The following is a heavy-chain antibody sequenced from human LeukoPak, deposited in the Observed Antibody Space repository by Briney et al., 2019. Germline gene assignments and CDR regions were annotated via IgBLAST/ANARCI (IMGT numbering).Heavy chain of an antibody. J-gene: IGHJ4*02. D-gene: IGHD5-18*01. Sequence: SETLSLTCTVSGGSVSSGSYYWSWIRQPPGKGLEWIGYIYYSGSTNYNPSLKSRVTISVDTSKNQFSLKLSSVTAADTAVYYCARELADTAMVPECFDYWGQGTLVTVSS. CDR1: GGSVSSGSYY. CDR3: ARELADTAMVPECFDY. CDR2: IYYSGST. V-gene: IGHV4-61*01.